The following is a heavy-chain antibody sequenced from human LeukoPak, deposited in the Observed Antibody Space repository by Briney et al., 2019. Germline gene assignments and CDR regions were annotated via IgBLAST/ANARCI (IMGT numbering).Heavy chain of an antibody. J-gene: IGHJ4*02. V-gene: IGHV3-53*01. CDR1: GFTITSNY. CDR3: ARVSDGLAFDY. D-gene: IGHD5-24*01. CDR2: IYSGGST. Sequence: GGSLRLSCAASGFTITSNYMSWVRQAPGKGLEWVSVIYSGGSTYYADSVKGRFTISRDNSKNTLYLQMNSLRAEDTAVYCCARVSDGLAFDYWGQGTLVTVSS.